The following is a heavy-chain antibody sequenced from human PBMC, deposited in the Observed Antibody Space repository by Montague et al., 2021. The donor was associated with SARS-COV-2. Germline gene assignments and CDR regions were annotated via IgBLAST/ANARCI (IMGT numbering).Heavy chain of an antibody. CDR3: ARVLPDPVRTQYAFDI. V-gene: IGHV4-4*07. Sequence: SHSLSLTHTVSGGSINDYYWTWVRQPAGEGLEWIGRIYSSGSANYNPFLESRVTMSLDTSKNQFSLNVNSVTAADTAVYYCARVLPDPVRTQYAFDIWAKGHWSPSLQ. J-gene: IGHJ3*02. CDR1: GGSINDYY. CDR2: IYSSGSA.